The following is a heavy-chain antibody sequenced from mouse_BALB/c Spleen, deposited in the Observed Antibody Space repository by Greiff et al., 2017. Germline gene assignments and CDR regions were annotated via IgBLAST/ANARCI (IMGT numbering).Heavy chain of an antibody. V-gene: IGHV1S56*01. CDR2: IYPGNVNT. Sequence: VQLQPSGPELVKPGASVRISCKASGYTFTSYYIHWVKQRPGQGLEWIGWIYPGNVNTKYNEKFKGKATLTADQSSSTAYMQLSSLTSEASAVYFCARSTVVVYWYFDVWGAGTTVTVSA. J-gene: IGHJ1*01. D-gene: IGHD1-1*01. CDR1: GYTFTSYY. CDR3: ARSTVVVYWYFDV.